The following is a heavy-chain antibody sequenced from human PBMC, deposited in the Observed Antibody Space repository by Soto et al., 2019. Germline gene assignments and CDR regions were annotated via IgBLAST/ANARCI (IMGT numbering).Heavy chain of an antibody. CDR1: GFTFSSYG. D-gene: IGHD2-15*01. CDR3: ASEYCSGGRCYYYGMDI. J-gene: IGHJ6*02. V-gene: IGHV3-33*01. CDR2: IWYDGSNK. Sequence: QVQLVESGGGVVQPGRSLRLSCAASGFTFSSYGMHWVRQAPGKGLEWVAVIWYDGSNKYYADSVKGRFTISRDNSKHTRYLQLNSLRPEDTAVYYCASEYCSGGRCYYYGMDIWGQGTTVTVSS.